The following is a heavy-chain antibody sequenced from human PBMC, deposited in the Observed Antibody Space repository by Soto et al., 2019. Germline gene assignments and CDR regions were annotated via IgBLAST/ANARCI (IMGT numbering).Heavy chain of an antibody. V-gene: IGHV3-23*01. CDR2: ISGRGTST. D-gene: IGHD1-26*01. Sequence: EVQRLESWGGLVQPGGSLRLSCAASGFTFSSYAMSWVRQAPGKGLEWVSVISGRGTSTYYADSVKGRFTISRDNSKNTLYLQMNSLRSEDTAVYYCANRGSGSHFDYWGQGTLVTVSS. CDR3: ANRGSGSHFDY. J-gene: IGHJ4*02. CDR1: GFTFSSYA.